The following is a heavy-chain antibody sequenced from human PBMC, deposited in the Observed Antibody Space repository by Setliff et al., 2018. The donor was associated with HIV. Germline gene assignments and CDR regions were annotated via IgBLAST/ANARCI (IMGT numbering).Heavy chain of an antibody. V-gene: IGHV1-69*13. Sequence: GASVKVSCKASGGTFSSYVISWVRQAPGQGLEWMGGIIPIYGTPIYAQKFQGRVTITADESTSTAYMELSSLRSEDTAVYYCARGDYGSGSYYPYYFYYGMDVWGQGTTVTVSS. CDR3: ARGDYGSGSYYPYYFYYGMDV. CDR2: IIPIYGTP. CDR1: GGTFSSYV. J-gene: IGHJ6*02. D-gene: IGHD3-10*01.